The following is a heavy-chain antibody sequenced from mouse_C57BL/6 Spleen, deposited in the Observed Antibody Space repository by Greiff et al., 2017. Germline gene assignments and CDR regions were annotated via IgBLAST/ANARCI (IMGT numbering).Heavy chain of an antibody. CDR1: GYTFTSYW. D-gene: IGHD1-1*01. V-gene: IGHV1-55*01. Sequence: VQLQQPGAELVKPGASVKMSCKASGYTFTSYWITWVKQRPGQGLEWIGDIYPGSGSTNYNEKFKSKATLTVDTSSSTAYMQLSSLTSEDSAVYYCARGEKYYGSSSYAMDYWGQGTSVTVSS. J-gene: IGHJ4*01. CDR3: ARGEKYYGSSSYAMDY. CDR2: IYPGSGST.